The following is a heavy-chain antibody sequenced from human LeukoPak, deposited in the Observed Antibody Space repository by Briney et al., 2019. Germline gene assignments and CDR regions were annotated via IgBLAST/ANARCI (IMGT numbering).Heavy chain of an antibody. CDR1: GYTFTSYD. V-gene: IGHV1-8*03. CDR3: AREDYYDSGSNDY. Sequence: RASVKVSCKASGYTFTSYDINWVRQATGQGLEWMGWMNPNSGNTAYAQNFQGRVTITRNTSISTAYMELSSLRSEDTAVYYCAREDYYDSGSNDYWGQGTLVTVSS. J-gene: IGHJ4*02. D-gene: IGHD3-22*01. CDR2: MNPNSGNT.